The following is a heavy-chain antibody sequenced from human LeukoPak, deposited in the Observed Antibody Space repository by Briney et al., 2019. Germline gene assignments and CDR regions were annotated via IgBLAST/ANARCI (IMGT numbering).Heavy chain of an antibody. CDR1: GFTFSSYA. J-gene: IGHJ4*02. D-gene: IGHD1-1*01. Sequence: GGSLRLSCAASGFTFSSYAMSWVRQAPGKGLEWVSAISGSGGSTYYADSVKGRFTISRDNSKDTLYLQMNSLRAEDTAVYYCAKDLSWNDFESFDYWGQGTLVTVSS. V-gene: IGHV3-23*01. CDR2: ISGSGGST. CDR3: AKDLSWNDFESFDY.